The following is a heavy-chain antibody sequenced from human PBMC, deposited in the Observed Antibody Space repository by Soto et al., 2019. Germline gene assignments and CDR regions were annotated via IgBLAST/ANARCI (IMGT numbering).Heavy chain of an antibody. CDR2: ISGSGGST. Sequence: GSLRLSCAASGFTFSIYAMSWVRQAPGKGLEWVSAISGSGGSTYYADSVKGRFTISRDNSKNTLYLQMNSLRAEDTAVYYCAKRPLSNSNNWFDPWGQGTLVTVSS. D-gene: IGHD6-13*01. V-gene: IGHV3-23*01. CDR1: GFTFSIYA. J-gene: IGHJ5*02. CDR3: AKRPLSNSNNWFDP.